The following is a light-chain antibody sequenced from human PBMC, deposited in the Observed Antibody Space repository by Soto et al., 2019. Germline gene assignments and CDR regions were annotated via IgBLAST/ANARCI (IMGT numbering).Light chain of an antibody. CDR3: QQDYNSTWT. V-gene: IGKV3D-7*01. CDR2: GAS. CDR1: QSVSSSS. Sequence: PGERVTLSCRASQSVSSSSLTWYQQKPGQAPRLLIYGASTRATGIPARFSGSGSGTDFTLTISSLQPEDFAVYYCQQDYNSTWTFGQGTKVDIK. J-gene: IGKJ1*01.